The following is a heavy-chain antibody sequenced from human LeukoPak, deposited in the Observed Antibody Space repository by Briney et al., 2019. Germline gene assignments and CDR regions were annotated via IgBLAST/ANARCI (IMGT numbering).Heavy chain of an antibody. V-gene: IGHV3-11*01. CDR1: GFTFSDYY. D-gene: IGHD1-7*01. CDR2: ISSSGSTI. Sequence: GGSLRLSCAASGFTFSDYYMSWIRQAPGKGLEWVSYISSSGSTIYYADSVKGRFTISRDNAKNSLYLQMNSLRAEDTAVYYCARAIIELPCAFDIWGQGTMVTVSS. J-gene: IGHJ3*02. CDR3: ARAIIELPCAFDI.